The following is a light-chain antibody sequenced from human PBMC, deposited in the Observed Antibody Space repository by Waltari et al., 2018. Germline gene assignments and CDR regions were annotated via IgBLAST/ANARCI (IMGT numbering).Light chain of an antibody. Sequence: CRASQSVTSNSLTWYQQKLGQAPRLLIYGTSSRATGIPDRFSGSGSGTDFTLTISRLEPEDFAVYYCQQYDGEVLTFGGGTKVEI. V-gene: IGKV3-20*01. J-gene: IGKJ4*01. CDR2: GTS. CDR1: QSVTSNS. CDR3: QQYDGEVLT.